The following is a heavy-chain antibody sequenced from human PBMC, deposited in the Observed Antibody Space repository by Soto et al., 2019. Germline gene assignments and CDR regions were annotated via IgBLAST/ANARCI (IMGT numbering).Heavy chain of an antibody. D-gene: IGHD2-2*02. Sequence: ESLKISFKGAGYSFTSYWIGWVRQIPGKGLEWMGIIYPGDSDTRYSPSFQGQVTISADKSISTAYLQWSSLKASDTAMYYCARQIPAAIGYYGMDVWGQGTTVTVSS. J-gene: IGHJ6*02. CDR1: GYSFTSYW. CDR2: IYPGDSDT. V-gene: IGHV5-51*01. CDR3: ARQIPAAIGYYGMDV.